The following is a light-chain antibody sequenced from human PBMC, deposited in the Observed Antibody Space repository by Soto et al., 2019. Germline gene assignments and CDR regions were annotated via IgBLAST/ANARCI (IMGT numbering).Light chain of an antibody. CDR3: ASWDDSRSGVL. CDR2: NNH. Sequence: QSVLTQSPSASGTPGQWVTISCSGSSSNIGSNPVHWYQQLPGSAPKLLIHNNHQRPAGVPDLFSASKSGTSASLAIGGLQSEDEAAYYCASWDDSRSGVLFGGGTKLTVL. CDR1: SSNIGSNP. V-gene: IGLV1-44*01. J-gene: IGLJ2*01.